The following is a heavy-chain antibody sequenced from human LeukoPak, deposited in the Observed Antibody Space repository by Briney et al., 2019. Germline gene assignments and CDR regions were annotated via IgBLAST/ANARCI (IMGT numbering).Heavy chain of an antibody. CDR3: ERGQGPYDY. CDR2: ISADGGTT. J-gene: IGHJ4*02. Sequence: PGGSLRLSCTASGFIFSRYPMHWVRQAPGKGLQYVSAISADGGTTYYGNSVRGRFAISRDNSKNTLYLQMGSLRPEDMAVYYCERGQGPYDYWGQGTLVTVSS. V-gene: IGHV3-64*01. CDR1: GFIFSRYP.